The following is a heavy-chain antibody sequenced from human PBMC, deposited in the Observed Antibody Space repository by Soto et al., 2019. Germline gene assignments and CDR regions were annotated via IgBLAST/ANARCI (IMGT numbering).Heavy chain of an antibody. CDR1: GYTFTSYG. CDR2: ISAYNGNT. V-gene: IGHV1-18*01. J-gene: IGHJ6*03. CDR3: ARASTFDPPWYYYYYYMDV. D-gene: IGHD3-3*02. Sequence: ASVKVSCKASGYTFTSYGISWVRQAPGQGLEWMGWISAYNGNTNYAQKLQGRVTMTTDTSTSTAYLELRSLRSDDTAVYYCARASTFDPPWYYYYYYMDVWGKGTTVTVSS.